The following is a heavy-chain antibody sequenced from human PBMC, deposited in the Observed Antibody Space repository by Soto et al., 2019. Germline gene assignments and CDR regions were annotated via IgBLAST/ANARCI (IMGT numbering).Heavy chain of an antibody. D-gene: IGHD6-19*01. CDR1: GFTFSSYG. CDR2: ISYDGSNK. Sequence: QVQLVESGGGVVQPGRSLRLSCAASGFTFSSYGMHWVRQAPGKGLEWVAVISYDGSNKYYADSVKGRFTISRDNSKNTLYLQMNSLRAEDTAVYYCAKDGYSSGWYDYYYYGMDVW. V-gene: IGHV3-30*18. J-gene: IGHJ6*01. CDR3: AKDGYSSGWYDYYYYGMDV.